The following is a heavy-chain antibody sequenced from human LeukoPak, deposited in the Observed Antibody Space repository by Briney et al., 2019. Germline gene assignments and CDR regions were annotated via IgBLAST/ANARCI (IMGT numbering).Heavy chain of an antibody. D-gene: IGHD2-2*01. CDR2: ITYDGSNK. CDR1: GFTLSTYG. Sequence: GGSLRLSCAGSGFTLSTYGMHWVRQAPGKGLEWVALITYDGSNKYYADSVKGRFTISRDTSKNTLYLQMNSLRAEDTAVYYCAKDSAGRYCSITTCNFFDYWGQGTLVTVS. J-gene: IGHJ4*02. V-gene: IGHV3-30*18. CDR3: AKDSAGRYCSITTCNFFDY.